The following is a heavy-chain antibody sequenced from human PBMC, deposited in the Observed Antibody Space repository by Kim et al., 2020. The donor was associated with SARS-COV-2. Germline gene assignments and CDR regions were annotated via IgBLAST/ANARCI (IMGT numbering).Heavy chain of an antibody. J-gene: IGHJ6*02. CDR2: GGST. Sequence: GGSTYNADSVKGRFTISVDNSKNTLYLQMNSLRAEDTAVYYCAKDRKMGVWGQGTTVTVSS. CDR3: AKDRKMGV. D-gene: IGHD2-8*01. V-gene: IGHV3-23*01.